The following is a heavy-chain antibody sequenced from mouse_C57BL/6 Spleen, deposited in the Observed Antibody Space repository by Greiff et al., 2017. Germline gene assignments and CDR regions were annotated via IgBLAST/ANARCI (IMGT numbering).Heavy chain of an antibody. CDR2: ISSGSSTI. Sequence: DVHLVESGGGLVKPGGSLKLSCAASGFTFSDYGMHWVRQAPEKGLEWVAYISSGSSTIYYAATVKGRFTISRDNAKNTLFLQMTSLRSEDTAMYYCARKRSRYWYFDVWGTGTTVTVSS. CDR1: GFTFSDYG. D-gene: IGHD1-1*01. V-gene: IGHV5-17*01. CDR3: ARKRSRYWYFDV. J-gene: IGHJ1*03.